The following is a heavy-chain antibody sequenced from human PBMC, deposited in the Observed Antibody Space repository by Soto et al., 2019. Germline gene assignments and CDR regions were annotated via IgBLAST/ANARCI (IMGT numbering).Heavy chain of an antibody. CDR2: IYPGDSDT. CDR3: ATFYYDSSGEKDFDY. CDR1: GYSFTSYW. D-gene: IGHD3-22*01. V-gene: IGHV5-51*01. Sequence: GESLKISWKGSGYSFTSYWIGWVRQMPGKGLEWMGIIYPGDSDTRYSPSFQGQVTISADKSISTAYLQWSSLKASDTAMYYCATFYYDSSGEKDFDYWGQGTLVTVSS. J-gene: IGHJ4*02.